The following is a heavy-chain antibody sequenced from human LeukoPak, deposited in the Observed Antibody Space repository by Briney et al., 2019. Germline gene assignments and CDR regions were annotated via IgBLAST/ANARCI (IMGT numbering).Heavy chain of an antibody. D-gene: IGHD1-1*01. J-gene: IGHJ5*02. V-gene: IGHV4-59*01. CDR3: ARDPRGGTSRDNWFDP. CDR1: GGSISSYY. Sequence: PSETLSLTCTVSGGSISSYYWSWIRQPPGKGLEWIGYIYYSGSTNYNPSLKSRVTISVDTSKNQFSLKLNSVTAADTAVHYCARDPRGGTSRDNWFDPWGQGTLVTVSS. CDR2: IYYSGST.